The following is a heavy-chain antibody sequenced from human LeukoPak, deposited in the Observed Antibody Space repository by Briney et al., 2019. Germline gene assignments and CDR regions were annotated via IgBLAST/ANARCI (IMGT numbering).Heavy chain of an antibody. Sequence: PGGSLRLSCAASGFTFILYAMSLVRQAPGKGLEWVSTVSGSGGSTNYADSVKGHFTISRDNSKNTLYLQMNSLRAEDTAVYYCAKGASGGGTYKDYWGQGTLVTVSS. J-gene: IGHJ4*02. CDR1: GFTFILYA. CDR3: AKGASGGGTYKDY. V-gene: IGHV3-23*01. CDR2: VSGSGGST. D-gene: IGHD2-15*01.